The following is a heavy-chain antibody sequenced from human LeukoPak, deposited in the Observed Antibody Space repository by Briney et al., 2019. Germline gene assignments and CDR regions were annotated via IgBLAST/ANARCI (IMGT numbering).Heavy chain of an antibody. V-gene: IGHV4-61*02. Sequence: SQTLSLTCTVSGGSISSGSYYWSWIRQPAGKGLEWIGRIYTSGSTNYNPSLKSRVTISVDTSKNQFSLKLSSVTAADTAVYYCAREYVGATTYRYYYYMDVWGKGTTVTVSS. CDR1: GGSISSGSYY. CDR2: IYTSGST. J-gene: IGHJ6*03. CDR3: AREYVGATTYRYYYYMDV. D-gene: IGHD1-26*01.